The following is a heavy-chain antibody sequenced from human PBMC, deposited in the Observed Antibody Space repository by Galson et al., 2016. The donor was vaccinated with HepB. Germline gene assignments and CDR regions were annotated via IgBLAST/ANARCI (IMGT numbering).Heavy chain of an antibody. D-gene: IGHD6-19*01. CDR2: ISAYNNKT. CDR3: ARDARRITVAGLGDDY. CDR1: GYSFSSYG. J-gene: IGHJ4*02. Sequence: SVKVSCKASGYSFSSYGISWVRQAPGQGLEWMGWISAYNNKTNYAQKLQDRVTMTTDTSTNTAYMELRSLRSDDTAVYYCARDARRITVAGLGDDYWGQGTLVTVSS. V-gene: IGHV1-18*01.